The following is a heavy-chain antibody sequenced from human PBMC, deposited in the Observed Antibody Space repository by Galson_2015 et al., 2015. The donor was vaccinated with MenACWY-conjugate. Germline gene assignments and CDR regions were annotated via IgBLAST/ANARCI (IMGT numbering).Heavy chain of an antibody. V-gene: IGHV3-48*02. CDR2: ISSSSSTI. CDR1: GFTFSTYS. D-gene: IGHD3-10*01. CDR3: ARAAGYYGTRGNSEYFQH. J-gene: IGHJ1*01. Sequence: SLRLSCAASGFTFSTYSMNWVRQAPGKGLEWVSYISSSSSTIYYVDSVKGRFTISRDNAKNSLYLQMNTLRDEDTAVYYCARAAGYYGTRGNSEYFQHWGQGTLVTVSS.